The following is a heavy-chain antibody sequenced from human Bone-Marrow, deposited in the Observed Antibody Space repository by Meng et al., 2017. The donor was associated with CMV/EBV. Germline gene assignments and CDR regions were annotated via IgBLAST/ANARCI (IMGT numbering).Heavy chain of an antibody. D-gene: IGHD3-10*01. CDR1: GYTFTSYG. V-gene: IGHV1-18*01. CDR3: ASDGSGSYYYYYGMDV. J-gene: IGHJ6*02. Sequence: ASVKVSCKAFGYTFTSYGISWVRQAPGQELEWMGWIRAYNGNTNYAQKLQGRVTMTTDTSTSTAYRKLRSLRSDDTAVYYCASDGSGSYYYYYGMDVWGQGTTVTLSS. CDR2: IRAYNGNT.